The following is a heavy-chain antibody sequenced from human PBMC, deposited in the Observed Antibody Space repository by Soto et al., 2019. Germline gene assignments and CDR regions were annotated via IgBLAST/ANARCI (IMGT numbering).Heavy chain of an antibody. CDR3: ARELQGLYYFDY. CDR2: INGGNGNT. Sequence: QVQVLQSGAEVKKPGASVKVSCKASEYTFTSYTMHWVRQAPGQRLEWMGWINGGNGNTKYSQKFQGRVTITRDTSASTAYMELSSLRSDDTAVCYCARELQGLYYFDYWGQGTLVTVSS. CDR1: EYTFTSYT. J-gene: IGHJ4*02. V-gene: IGHV1-3*01. D-gene: IGHD4-4*01.